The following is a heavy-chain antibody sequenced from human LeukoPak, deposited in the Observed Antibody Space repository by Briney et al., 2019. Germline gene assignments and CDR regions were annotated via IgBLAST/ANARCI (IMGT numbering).Heavy chain of an antibody. D-gene: IGHD3-3*01. Sequence: GGSLRLSCAASGFTFSSYSMNWVRQAPGKGLEWVSSISSSSSYIYYADSVKGRFTISRDNAKNSLYLQTNSLRAEDTAVYYCARSAYYDRDFDYWGQGTLVTVSS. CDR2: ISSSSSYI. V-gene: IGHV3-21*01. CDR1: GFTFSSYS. J-gene: IGHJ4*02. CDR3: ARSAYYDRDFDY.